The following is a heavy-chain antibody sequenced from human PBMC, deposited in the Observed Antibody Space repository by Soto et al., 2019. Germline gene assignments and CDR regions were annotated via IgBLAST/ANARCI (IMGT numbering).Heavy chain of an antibody. D-gene: IGHD3-10*01. CDR3: ARYADLESGSYIGYFDY. CDR2: IYSGGST. Sequence: GGSLRLSCAASGFTVSSKYMSWVRQAPGKGLEWVSVIYSGGSTYYADSVKGRFTISRDNSKNTLYLQMNSLRAEDTAVYYCARYADLESGSYIGYFDYWGQGSLVTVSS. V-gene: IGHV3-53*01. CDR1: GFTVSSKY. J-gene: IGHJ4*02.